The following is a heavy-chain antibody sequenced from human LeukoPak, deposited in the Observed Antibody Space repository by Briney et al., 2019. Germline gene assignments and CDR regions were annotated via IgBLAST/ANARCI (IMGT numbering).Heavy chain of an antibody. CDR3: AKGTYYYGSTKSTGSWYFDL. V-gene: IGHV3-30*18. D-gene: IGHD3-10*01. CDR1: GFTFSSYG. J-gene: IGHJ2*01. Sequence: GRSLRLSCAASGFTFSSYGMHWVRQAPGKGLEGVAVISYDGSNKYYADSVKGRFTISRDNSKNTLYLQMNSLRAEDTAVYYCAKGTYYYGSTKSTGSWYFDLWGRGTLVTVSS. CDR2: ISYDGSNK.